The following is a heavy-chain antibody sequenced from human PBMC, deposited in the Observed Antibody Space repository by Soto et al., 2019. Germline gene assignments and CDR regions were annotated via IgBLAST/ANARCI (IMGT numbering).Heavy chain of an antibody. D-gene: IGHD6-13*01. V-gene: IGHV3-66*01. J-gene: IGHJ6*02. CDR1: GFTVSSNY. CDR3: AREQERGKDYYYYGMDV. Sequence: GGSLRLSCAASGFTVSSNYMSWVRQAPGKGLEWVSVIYSGGSTYYADSVKGRFTISRDNSKNTLYLQMNSLRAEDTAVYYCAREQERGKDYYYYGMDVWGQGTTVTVSS. CDR2: IYSGGST.